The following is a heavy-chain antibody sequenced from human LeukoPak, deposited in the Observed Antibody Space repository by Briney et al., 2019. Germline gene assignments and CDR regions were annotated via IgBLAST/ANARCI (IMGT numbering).Heavy chain of an antibody. CDR2: IYYNGST. D-gene: IGHD5-12*01. Sequence: SETLSLTCTVSGGSIRYYYWSWIRQSPGKGLEWIGYIYYNGSTYYNPSLKSRVTISVDTSKNQFSLKLSSVTAADTAVYYCARVATTTNPPQRPFDYWGQGTLVTVSS. CDR3: ARVATTTNPPQRPFDY. V-gene: IGHV4-59*08. J-gene: IGHJ4*02. CDR1: GGSIRYYY.